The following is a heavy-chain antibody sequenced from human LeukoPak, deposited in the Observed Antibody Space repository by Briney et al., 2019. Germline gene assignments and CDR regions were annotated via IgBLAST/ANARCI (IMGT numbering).Heavy chain of an antibody. Sequence: SDTLSLTCTVSGDSISTSNSYWGWIRQPPLKGLEWIGSIYYTGNTYYNASLKSRVTISVDTSKNQFSLKLSSVTAADTAVYYCARDLYYYDGRTYDPWGQGTLVTVSS. CDR1: GDSISTSNSY. J-gene: IGHJ5*02. D-gene: IGHD3-22*01. CDR3: ARDLYYYDGRTYDP. CDR2: IYYTGNT. V-gene: IGHV4-39*07.